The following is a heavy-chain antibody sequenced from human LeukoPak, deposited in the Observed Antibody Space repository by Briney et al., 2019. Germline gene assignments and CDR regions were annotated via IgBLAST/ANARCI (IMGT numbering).Heavy chain of an antibody. D-gene: IGHD3-3*01. CDR2: VIPIFGTA. V-gene: IGHV1-69*13. J-gene: IGHJ1*01. Sequence: SVKVSCKASGGTFSSYAISWVRQAPGQGLEWMGGVIPIFGTANYAQKFQGRVTITADESTSTAYMELSSLRSEDTAVYYCARPYDFWSGYHQYFQHWGQGTLVTVSS. CDR1: GGTFSSYA. CDR3: ARPYDFWSGYHQYFQH.